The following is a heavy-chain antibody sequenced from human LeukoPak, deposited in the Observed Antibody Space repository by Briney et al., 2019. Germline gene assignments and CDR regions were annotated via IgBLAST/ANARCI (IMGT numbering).Heavy chain of an antibody. J-gene: IGHJ4*02. CDR2: IKQDGSEK. Sequence: AGSLRLSCAASGFTFSSYAMSWDRQAPGKGLGWVANIKQDGSEKYYVDSVKGRFTISRDNAKNSLYLQMNSRRAEDTAVYYCARDPTATASYYDFWSGYYTGNYWGQGTLVTVSS. CDR3: ARDPTATASYYDFWSGYYTGNY. D-gene: IGHD3-3*01. CDR1: GFTFSSYA. V-gene: IGHV3-7*01.